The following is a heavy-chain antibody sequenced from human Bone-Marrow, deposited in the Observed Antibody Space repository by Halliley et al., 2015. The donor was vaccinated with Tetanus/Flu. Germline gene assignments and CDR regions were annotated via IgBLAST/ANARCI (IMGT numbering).Heavy chain of an antibody. Sequence: EWIGYIYYSGSTNYTPSLESRVTISVNMSKNQFSLKLHSVTTADTAFYYCARAVNDYPPSSWGQGTLVTVSS. V-gene: IGHV4-59*01. CDR2: IYYSGST. D-gene: IGHD3-16*01. CDR3: ARAVNDYPPSS. J-gene: IGHJ4*02.